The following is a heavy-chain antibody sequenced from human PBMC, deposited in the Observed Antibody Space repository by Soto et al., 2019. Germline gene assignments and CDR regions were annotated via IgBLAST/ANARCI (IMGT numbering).Heavy chain of an antibody. CDR1: GGTFSSYA. V-gene: IGHV1-69*01. D-gene: IGHD2-2*01. CDR3: ARDCSSTSCYFYYGMDV. Sequence: QVQLVQSGAEVKKPGSSVKVSCKASGGTFSSYAISWVRQAPGQGLEWMGGIIPIFGTANYAQKFQGRVTITADESTSTAYMELCSLRSEDTAVYYCARDCSSTSCYFYYGMDVWGQGTTVTVSS. CDR2: IIPIFGTA. J-gene: IGHJ6*02.